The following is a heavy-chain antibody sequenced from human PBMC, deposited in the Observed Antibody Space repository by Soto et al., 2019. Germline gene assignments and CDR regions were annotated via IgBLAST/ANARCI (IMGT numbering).Heavy chain of an antibody. Sequence: QVQLVESGGGVVQPGRSLRLSCAASGFTFSYYGMHWVRQAPGKGLEWVAVILNDGSNRYHADSVKDRFTISRDNSKNTLYLQMNSLRAEDTAVYYCARDDEYSGNGMDVWGQGTTVTVS. V-gene: IGHV3-33*01. CDR1: GFTFSYYG. CDR3: ARDDEYSGNGMDV. D-gene: IGHD3-10*01. J-gene: IGHJ6*02. CDR2: ILNDGSNR.